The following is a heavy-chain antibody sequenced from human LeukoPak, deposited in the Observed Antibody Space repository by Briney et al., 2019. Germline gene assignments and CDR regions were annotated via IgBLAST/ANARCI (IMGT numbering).Heavy chain of an antibody. Sequence: GGSLRLSCAASGFTFSNAWMSWVRQAPGKGLEWVGRIKSKTDGGTTDYAAPVKGRFTISRDDSKNTLYLQMNSLKTEDTAVYYCNTVEDIVVVPAAMGAFDIWGQGTMVTVSS. J-gene: IGHJ3*02. CDR2: IKSKTDGGTT. CDR3: NTVEDIVVVPAAMGAFDI. D-gene: IGHD2-2*01. CDR1: GFTFSNAW. V-gene: IGHV3-15*01.